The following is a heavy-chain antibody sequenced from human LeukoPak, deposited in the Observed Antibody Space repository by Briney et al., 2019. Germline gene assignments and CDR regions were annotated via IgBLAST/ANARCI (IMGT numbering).Heavy chain of an antibody. J-gene: IGHJ4*02. V-gene: IGHV5-51*01. D-gene: IGHD4-11*01. Sequence: GESLKISCKASGYIFSTYWIGWVRQMPGKGLEWMGIIYPGDSDTRYSPSFQGQLTISADKSISTAYLQWSSLKASDTAMYYCARVTVTTTGLFGHQSPHYFDYWGQGTLVTVSS. CDR1: GYIFSTYW. CDR2: IYPGDSDT. CDR3: ARVTVTTTGLFGHQSPHYFDY.